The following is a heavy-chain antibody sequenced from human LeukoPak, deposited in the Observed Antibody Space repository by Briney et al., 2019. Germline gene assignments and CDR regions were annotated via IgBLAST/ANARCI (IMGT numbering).Heavy chain of an antibody. Sequence: SVKVSCKASGFTFTSSAMQWVRQARGQRLEWIGWIVVGSGNTNYAQKFQERVTVTRDMSTSTAYMELSSLRSEDTAVYYCAASFGYDSPDYFDYWGQGTLVTVSS. D-gene: IGHD3-22*01. V-gene: IGHV1-58*02. J-gene: IGHJ4*02. CDR2: IVVGSGNT. CDR1: GFTFTSSA. CDR3: AASFGYDSPDYFDY.